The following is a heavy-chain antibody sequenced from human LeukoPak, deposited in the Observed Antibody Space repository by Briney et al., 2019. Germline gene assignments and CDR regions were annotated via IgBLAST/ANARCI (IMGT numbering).Heavy chain of an antibody. D-gene: IGHD2-21*02. J-gene: IGHJ4*02. CDR2: MYYSGTT. V-gene: IGHV4-59*01. Sequence: PSETLSLTCSVSGGSISSYYRSWIRQSPGKGLEWIGFMYYSGTTNYNPSLKSRVTISLGMSKNQFSLKLSSVTAADTAVYYCARLPMAVTPHVDYWGQGTLVTVSS. CDR1: GGSISSYY. CDR3: ARLPMAVTPHVDY.